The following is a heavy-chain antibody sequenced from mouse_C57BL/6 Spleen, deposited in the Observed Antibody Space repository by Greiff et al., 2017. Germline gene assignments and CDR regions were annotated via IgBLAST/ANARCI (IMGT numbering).Heavy chain of an antibody. V-gene: IGHV5-17*01. CDR2: ISSGSSTI. Sequence: EVQLVESGGGLVKPGGSLKLSCAASGFTFSDYGMHWVRQAPEKGLEWVAYISSGSSTIYYADTVKGRFTISRDNAKNTLFLQMTSLRSEDTAMYYCARDYGSNWFAYWGQGTLVTVSA. CDR3: ARDYGSNWFAY. CDR1: GFTFSDYG. J-gene: IGHJ3*01. D-gene: IGHD1-1*01.